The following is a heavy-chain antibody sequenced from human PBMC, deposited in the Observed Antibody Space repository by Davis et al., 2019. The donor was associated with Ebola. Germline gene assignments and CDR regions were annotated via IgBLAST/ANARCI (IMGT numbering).Heavy chain of an antibody. CDR1: GYTFTNSD. CDR3: ARAGEPDY. CDR2: ISTTTGTP. J-gene: IGHJ4*02. D-gene: IGHD1-14*01. V-gene: IGHV7-4-1*02. Sequence: AASVKVSCKASGYTFTNSDMNWVRQAPGQGLEWMGWISTTTGTPTYAQGFTGRFVFSLDTSVSTAYLQISGLKAEDTAVYYCARAGEPDYWGQGTLVTVSS.